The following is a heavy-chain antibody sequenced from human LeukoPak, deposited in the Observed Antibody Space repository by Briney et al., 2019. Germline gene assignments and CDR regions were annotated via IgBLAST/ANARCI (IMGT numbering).Heavy chain of an antibody. J-gene: IGHJ1*01. CDR2: ISSSSSYT. Sequence: GGSLRLSCAASGFTFSDYYMSWIRQAPGKGLEWVSYISSSSSYTNYADSVKGRFTISRDNAKNSLYLQMNSLRAEDTAVYYCASLPGYCSGGSCYPGGVEYFQHWGQGTLVTVSS. CDR1: GFTFSDYY. D-gene: IGHD2-15*01. CDR3: ASLPGYCSGGSCYPGGVEYFQH. V-gene: IGHV3-11*06.